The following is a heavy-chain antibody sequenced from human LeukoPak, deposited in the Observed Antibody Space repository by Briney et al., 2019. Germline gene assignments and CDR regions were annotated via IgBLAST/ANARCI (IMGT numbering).Heavy chain of an antibody. CDR3: ARANYGSGSNYYFGLDV. CDR2: IWYDGSNK. J-gene: IGHJ6*02. D-gene: IGHD3-10*01. CDR1: GFTFNSYG. Sequence: GGSLRLSCAASGFTFNSYGMHWVRQAPGKGLEWVAVIWYDGSNKYYADSVKGRFTISRDNSKNTLYLEMNSLRADDTAVYFCARANYGSGSNYYFGLDVWGQGTTVTVSS. V-gene: IGHV3-33*01.